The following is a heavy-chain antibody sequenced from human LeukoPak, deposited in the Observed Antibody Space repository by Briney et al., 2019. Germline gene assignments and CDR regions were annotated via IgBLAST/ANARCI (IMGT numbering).Heavy chain of an antibody. CDR3: ARDQKITMVRGSKGGNWFDP. Sequence: ASVKVSCKASGGTFSNYAISWVRQAPGQGLEWMGWISAYNGNTNYAQKLQGRVTMTTDTSTSTAYMELRSLRSDDTAVYYCARDQKITMVRGSKGGNWFDPWGQGTLVTVSS. CDR2: ISAYNGNT. J-gene: IGHJ5*02. D-gene: IGHD3-10*01. V-gene: IGHV1-18*01. CDR1: GGTFSNYA.